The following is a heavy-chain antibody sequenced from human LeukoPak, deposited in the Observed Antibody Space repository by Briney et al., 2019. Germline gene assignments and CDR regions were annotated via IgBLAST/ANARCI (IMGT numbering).Heavy chain of an antibody. CDR3: ARALADYYGSGSYSNWFDP. Sequence: PGGSLRLSCAASGFTFSSYWMHWVRQAPGKGLVWVSRINSDGSSTSYADSVKGRFTISRDNAKNTLYLQMNSLRAEDTAVYYCARALADYYGSGSYSNWFDPWGQGTLVTVYS. V-gene: IGHV3-74*01. CDR2: INSDGSST. CDR1: GFTFSSYW. J-gene: IGHJ5*02. D-gene: IGHD3-10*01.